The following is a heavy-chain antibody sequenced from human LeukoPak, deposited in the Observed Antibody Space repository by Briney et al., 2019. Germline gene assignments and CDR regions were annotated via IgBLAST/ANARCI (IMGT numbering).Heavy chain of an antibody. J-gene: IGHJ4*02. D-gene: IGHD2-15*01. CDR3: ARNVLPGYFDY. Sequence: GGSLRLSCAASGFTFSSYWMHWVRQAPGKGLVWVSRINSDGSSTSYADSVKGRFTISRDNAKNTLYLQMNSLRAEDKAVYYCARNVLPGYFDYWGQGTLVTVSS. CDR2: INSDGSST. CDR1: GFTFSSYW. V-gene: IGHV3-74*01.